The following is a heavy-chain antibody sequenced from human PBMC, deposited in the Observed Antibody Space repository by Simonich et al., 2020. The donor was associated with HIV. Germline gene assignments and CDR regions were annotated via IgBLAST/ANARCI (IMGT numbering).Heavy chain of an antibody. CDR2: INHRGST. D-gene: IGHD4-17*01. CDR3: ARGRSPTVNTFDI. J-gene: IGHJ3*02. CDR1: GGSFSGYY. Sequence: QVHLQQWGAGLLKPSETLSLTCAVYGGSFSGYYWNWIRQPPGKGLESIGEINHRGSTNSIPSLKSRVTISVDTSKNQFSLNLNSVTAADTAVYYCARGRSPTVNTFDIWGLGTMVTVSS. V-gene: IGHV4-34*01.